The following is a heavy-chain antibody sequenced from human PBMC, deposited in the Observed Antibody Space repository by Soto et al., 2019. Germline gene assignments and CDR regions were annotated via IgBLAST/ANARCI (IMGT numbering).Heavy chain of an antibody. J-gene: IGHJ4*02. V-gene: IGHV3-74*01. Sequence: GGSLRLSCAASGFTFSNDWMHWVRQAPGKGLEWVSRINADGGSTHYADSVRGRFTISRDNAKNTLFLQLNSLRVEDTAIYYCIKVLTRGVGVPRFYFDSWGQGTLVTV. CDR1: GFTFSNDW. CDR2: INADGGST. D-gene: IGHD3-9*01. CDR3: IKVLTRGVGVPRFYFDS.